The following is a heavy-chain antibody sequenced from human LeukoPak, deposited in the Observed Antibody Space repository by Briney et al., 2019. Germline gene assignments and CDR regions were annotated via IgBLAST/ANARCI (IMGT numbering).Heavy chain of an antibody. J-gene: IGHJ6*02. CDR2: MNPNSGNT. Sequence: ASVKVSCKASGYTFTSYDINWVRQATGQGLEWMGWMNPNSGNTGYAQKFQGRVTMIRNTSISTAYMELSSLRSEDTAVYYCARILMVRGVIKYYYYGMDVWGQGTTVTVSS. V-gene: IGHV1-8*01. D-gene: IGHD3-10*01. CDR1: GYTFTSYD. CDR3: ARILMVRGVIKYYYYGMDV.